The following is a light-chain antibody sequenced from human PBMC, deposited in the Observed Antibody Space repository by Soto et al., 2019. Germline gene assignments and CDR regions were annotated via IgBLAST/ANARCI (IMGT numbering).Light chain of an antibody. V-gene: IGKV1D-12*01. CDR1: QGISSW. CDR2: ATS. CDR3: QQADSIPAA. J-gene: IGKJ4*01. Sequence: DIQMTQSPSSVSASIGDRVIISCRASQGISSWLAWYQQKPGEAPRLLIYATSRLQSGVPARFSGSGSRTDFTLTISDLQPEDFATSYRQQADSIPAAFGGGTKVEIK.